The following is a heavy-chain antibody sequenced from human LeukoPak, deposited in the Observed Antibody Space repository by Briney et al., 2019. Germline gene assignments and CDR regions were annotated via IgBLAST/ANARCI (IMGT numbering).Heavy chain of an antibody. CDR2: ISTYNGNT. D-gene: IGHD3-22*01. CDR1: GYSFTSYG. CDR3: ARDHGPIVAVITGDNWFDP. V-gene: IGHV1-18*01. J-gene: IGHJ5*02. Sequence: ASVKVSCNTSGYSFTSYGITWLRQAPGQGLEWMGRISTYNGNTNYARKLQGRVTMTTDTSTSTAYIELRSLRSDDTAVYYCARDHGPIVAVITGDNWFDPWGQGTLVTVSS.